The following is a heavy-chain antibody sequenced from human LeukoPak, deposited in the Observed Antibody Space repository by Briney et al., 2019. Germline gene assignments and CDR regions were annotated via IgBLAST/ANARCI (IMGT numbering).Heavy chain of an antibody. V-gene: IGHV3-53*01. CDR2: IDSSDNT. Sequence: GGSLRLSCAASGLIVSANYMNWVRQAPGKGLEWVSVIDSSDNTYYADSVKGRFTISRDNSKNTLYLQMNSLRAEDTAVYYCARTGTYYDILNGKFDYWGQGTLVTVSS. CDR3: ARTGTYYDILNGKFDY. CDR1: GLIVSANY. D-gene: IGHD3-9*01. J-gene: IGHJ4*02.